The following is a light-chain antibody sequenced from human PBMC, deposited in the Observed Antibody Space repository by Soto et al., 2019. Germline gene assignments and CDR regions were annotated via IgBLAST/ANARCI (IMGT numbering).Light chain of an antibody. CDR1: ESVSYW. Sequence: EIQMTQSPYTLSASVGDRVTITCRASESVSYWLAWYQQKPGKAPKLLVHDASTLLSGVPSMFSGSVSGTEFILTIGRLQPDDFATYYRQQYKSYPWTFGQGTKV. CDR3: QQYKSYPWT. V-gene: IGKV1-5*01. J-gene: IGKJ1*01. CDR2: DAS.